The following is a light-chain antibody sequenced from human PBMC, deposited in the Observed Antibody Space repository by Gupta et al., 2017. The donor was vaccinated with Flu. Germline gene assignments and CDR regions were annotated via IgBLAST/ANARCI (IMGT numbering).Light chain of an antibody. J-gene: IGKJ3*01. V-gene: IGKV3-20*01. CDR1: QSVSNSL. CDR2: GAY. Sequence: LSLSPGERATLSGRASQSVSNSLLAWYQQKPGQAPRLLIYGAYNRATGIPDRFSGSGSGTDFTLIISRLEPEDFAVYYCQHYGTSPPGFTFGPGTKVDIK. CDR3: QHYGTSPPGFT.